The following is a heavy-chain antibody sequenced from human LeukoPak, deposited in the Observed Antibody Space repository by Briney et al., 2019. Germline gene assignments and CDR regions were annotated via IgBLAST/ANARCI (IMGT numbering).Heavy chain of an antibody. Sequence: ASAKVSCKASGYTFTGYYMHWVRQAPGQGLEWMGWINPNSGGTNYAQKFQGRVTMTRDTSISTAYMELSRLRSDDTAVYYCARGGYYYDSSGYPDDYWGQGTLVTVSS. D-gene: IGHD3-22*01. V-gene: IGHV1-2*02. CDR3: ARGGYYYDSSGYPDDY. CDR2: INPNSGGT. CDR1: GYTFTGYY. J-gene: IGHJ4*02.